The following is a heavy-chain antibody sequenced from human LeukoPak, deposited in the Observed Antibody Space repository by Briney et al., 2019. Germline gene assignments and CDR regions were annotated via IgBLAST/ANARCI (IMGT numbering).Heavy chain of an antibody. CDR2: IYYSGST. CDR1: GGSISSYY. J-gene: IGHJ4*02. Sequence: SETLSHTCTVSGGSISSYYGGWIRQPPGKGLELMGYIYYSGSTNYNPSLTSRLTLSVDTSTSQFSLKLSSVTAADTAVYYCARRTVAGTLDYWGQGTLVTVPS. CDR3: ARRTVAGTLDY. D-gene: IGHD6-19*01. V-gene: IGHV4-59*08.